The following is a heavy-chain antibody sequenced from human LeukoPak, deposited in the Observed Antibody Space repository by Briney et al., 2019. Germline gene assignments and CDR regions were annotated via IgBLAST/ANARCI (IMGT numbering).Heavy chain of an antibody. CDR1: GFTFSINW. CDR2: IKQDGSAK. D-gene: IGHD3-16*01. CDR3: AKGFM. J-gene: IGHJ4*02. Sequence: GGSLRLSCAASGFTFSINWTSWVRQAPGKGLEWVASIKQDGSAKYYMDSVKGRFTISRDNAKNSLSLQMNSLRVEDTAVYYCAKGFMWGQGTLVTVSS. V-gene: IGHV3-7*01.